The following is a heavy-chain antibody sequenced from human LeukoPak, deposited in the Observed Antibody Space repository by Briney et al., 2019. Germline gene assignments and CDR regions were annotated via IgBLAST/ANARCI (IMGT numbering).Heavy chain of an antibody. CDR1: GYTFTVYY. Sequence: ASVKVSCKASGYTFTVYYMHWVRQAHGQGLEWMGRINPNSGGTNYAQKFQGRVTMTRDTSISTAYMELSRLRSDDTAVYYCAADYYDSSGSIDAFDIWGQGTMVTVSS. CDR3: AADYYDSSGSIDAFDI. J-gene: IGHJ3*02. CDR2: INPNSGGT. V-gene: IGHV1-2*06. D-gene: IGHD3-22*01.